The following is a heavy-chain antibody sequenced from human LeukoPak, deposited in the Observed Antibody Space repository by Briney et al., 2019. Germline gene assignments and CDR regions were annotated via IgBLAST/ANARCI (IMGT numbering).Heavy chain of an antibody. CDR1: GFTFSSYS. CDR2: ISSSSSYI. D-gene: IGHD1-14*01. J-gene: IGHJ4*02. CDR3: AKDTGFRSPRPYYFDY. V-gene: IGHV3-21*01. Sequence: GGSLRLSCAASGFTFSSYSMNWVRQAPGKGLEWVSSISSSSSYIYYADSVKGRFTISRDNAKNSLYLQMNSLRAEDTAVYYCAKDTGFRSPRPYYFDYWGQGTLVTVSS.